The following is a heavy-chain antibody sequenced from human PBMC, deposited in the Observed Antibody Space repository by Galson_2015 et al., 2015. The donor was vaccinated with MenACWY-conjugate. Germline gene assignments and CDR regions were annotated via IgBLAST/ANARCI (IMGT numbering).Heavy chain of an antibody. V-gene: IGHV3-64D*09. Sequence: SLRLSCAASGFAFISYTMHWVRQAPGEGLECISTISPSGINTFYAVSAKGRFSISRDNSKTTVYLHMSNLRPEDTAVYYCVKACYSSAWYSDYQLLFQHWGQGTQVLVSS. CDR1: GFAFISYT. CDR3: VKACYSSAWYSDYQLLFQH. D-gene: IGHD6-13*01. J-gene: IGHJ1*01. CDR2: ISPSGINT.